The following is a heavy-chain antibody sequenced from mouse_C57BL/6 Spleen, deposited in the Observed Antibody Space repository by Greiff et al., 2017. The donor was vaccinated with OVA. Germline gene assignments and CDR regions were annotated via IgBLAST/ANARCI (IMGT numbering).Heavy chain of an antibody. CDR3: ARRAYYSNYWYFDV. CDR2: ISNGGGST. Sequence: EVMLVESGGGLVQPGGSLKLSCAASGFTFSDYYMYWVRQTPEKRLEWVAYISNGGGSTYYPATVQGRFTISRDHAKNPLYLQVSRRKSEDTARYYCARRAYYSNYWYFDVWGTGTTVTVSS. V-gene: IGHV5-12*01. D-gene: IGHD2-5*01. CDR1: GFTFSDYY. J-gene: IGHJ1*03.